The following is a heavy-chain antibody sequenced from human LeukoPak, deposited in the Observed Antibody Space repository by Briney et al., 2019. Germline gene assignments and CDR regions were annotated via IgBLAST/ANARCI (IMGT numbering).Heavy chain of an antibody. Sequence: PSETLSLTCTVSGGSISSDYWSWIRQPAGKGLEWIGRIYTSGSTNYNPSLKSRVTISVDKSKNQFSLKLSSVTAADTAVYYCAREASGYCSSTSCSYFDYWGQGTLVTVSS. D-gene: IGHD2-2*01. CDR3: AREASGYCSSTSCSYFDY. CDR1: GGSISSDY. V-gene: IGHV4-4*07. J-gene: IGHJ4*02. CDR2: IYTSGST.